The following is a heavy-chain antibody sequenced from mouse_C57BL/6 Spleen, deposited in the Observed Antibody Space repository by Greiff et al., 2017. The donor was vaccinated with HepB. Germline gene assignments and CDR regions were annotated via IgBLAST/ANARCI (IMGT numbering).Heavy chain of an antibody. CDR1: GFTFSSYG. CDR2: ISSGGSYT. J-gene: IGHJ4*01. CDR3: ARRTGSYAMDY. Sequence: EVMLVESGGDLVKPGGSLKLSCAASGFTFSSYGMSWVRQTPDKRLEWVATISSGGSYTYYPDSVKGRFTISRDNAKNTLYLQMSSLKSEDTAMYYCARRTGSYAMDYWGQGTSVTVSS. V-gene: IGHV5-6*02.